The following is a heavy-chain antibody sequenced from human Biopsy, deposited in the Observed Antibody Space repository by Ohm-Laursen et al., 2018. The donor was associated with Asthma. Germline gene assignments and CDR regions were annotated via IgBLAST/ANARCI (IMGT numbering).Heavy chain of an antibody. Sequence: SLRLSCTASGFMFRSFCMHWVRQAPGKGLELVAVISYDGFNKDYGDSVKGRFTISRDNSKNTLYLQMNSPTPDDTAVYFCARDSLGIRGTIYWYDWWGQGTLVTVSS. CDR2: ISYDGFNK. J-gene: IGHJ4*02. CDR3: ARDSLGIRGTIYWYDW. V-gene: IGHV3-30*03. CDR1: GFMFRSFC. D-gene: IGHD1-7*01.